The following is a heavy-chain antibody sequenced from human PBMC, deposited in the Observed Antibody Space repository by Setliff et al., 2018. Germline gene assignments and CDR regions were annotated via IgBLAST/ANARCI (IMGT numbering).Heavy chain of an antibody. D-gene: IGHD3-3*01. CDR3: ARDQYNFWSGYFYESSWFDP. CDR1: GGSISSGSYY. J-gene: IGHJ5*02. CDR2: IYTSGST. V-gene: IGHV4-61*02. Sequence: SETLSLTCTVSGGSISSGSYYWSWIRQPAGKGLEWIGRIYTSGSTSYNPSLKSRVTISVDTSKNQFSLKLSSVTAADTAVYYCARDQYNFWSGYFYESSWFDPCGQGTLVTVSS.